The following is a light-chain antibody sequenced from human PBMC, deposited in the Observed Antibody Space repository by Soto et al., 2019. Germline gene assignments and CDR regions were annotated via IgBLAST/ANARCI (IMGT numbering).Light chain of an antibody. CDR3: LQHDNVPT. CDR1: QDISNS. Sequence: DIQMTQSPSSLSASVGDRVTITCQASQDISNSLSLYQQKPGKAPKLLITDAATLEAGVPSRFSGSGSGTDFTFTISSLQPEDIATYFCLQHDNVPTFGLGTKLEVK. CDR2: DAA. J-gene: IGKJ2*01. V-gene: IGKV1-33*01.